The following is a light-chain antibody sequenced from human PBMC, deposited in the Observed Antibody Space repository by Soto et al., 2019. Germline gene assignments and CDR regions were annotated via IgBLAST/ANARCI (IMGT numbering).Light chain of an antibody. V-gene: IGKV3-20*01. J-gene: IGKJ4*01. CDR2: GAS. CDR3: QQYGGSPLVT. CDR1: QSVSGNY. Sequence: EIGLTQSPGTLSLSPGERATLSCRANQSVSGNYVAGYQPKPGQAARLPISGASNRATGIPDRFSGSGSGTDFTLTISRLEPEDLAVDYCQQYGGSPLVTFGGGTKVEIK.